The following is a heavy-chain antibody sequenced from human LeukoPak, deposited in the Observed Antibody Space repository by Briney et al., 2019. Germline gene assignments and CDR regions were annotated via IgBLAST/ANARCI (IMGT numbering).Heavy chain of an antibody. Sequence: GRSLRLSCAASRFSFSSYWMSWVRQAPGKGLEWVASINHNGNVNYYVDSVKGRFTISRDNAKDSLYLQMSNLRAEDTAVYFCARGGGLDVWGQGATVTVSS. V-gene: IGHV3-7*03. CDR1: RFSFSSYW. CDR2: INHNGNVN. CDR3: ARGGGLDV. D-gene: IGHD3-16*01. J-gene: IGHJ6*02.